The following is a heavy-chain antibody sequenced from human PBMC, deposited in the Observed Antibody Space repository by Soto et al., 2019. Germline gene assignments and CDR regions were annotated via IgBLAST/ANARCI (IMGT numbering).Heavy chain of an antibody. D-gene: IGHD2-8*01. CDR3: ARDETLGYCTNGVCEYYYYYMDV. CDR1: GYTFTSYA. V-gene: IGHV1-3*01. CDR2: INAGNGNT. J-gene: IGHJ6*03. Sequence: ASVKVSCKASGYTFTSYAMHWVRQAPGQRLEWMGWINAGNGNTKYSQKFQGRVTITRDTSASTAYMELSSLRSEDTAVYYCARDETLGYCTNGVCEYYYYYMDVWGKGTTVTAP.